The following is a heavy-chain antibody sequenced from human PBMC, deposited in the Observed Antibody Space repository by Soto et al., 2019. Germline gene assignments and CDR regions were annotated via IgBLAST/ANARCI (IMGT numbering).Heavy chain of an antibody. CDR2: IIPILGSP. D-gene: IGHD2-15*01. Sequence: QVQLVQSGPEVKKSGSSVRVSCKASRGTFDSYAISWVRQAPGQGLEWMGGIIPILGSPNYAQNFQDRVTIFADKSTRTAYMELSFLQTEDTAVYYCATEKDIVPLTVLRLDYWGQGTLVTVSS. J-gene: IGHJ4*02. CDR1: RGTFDSYA. CDR3: ATEKDIVPLTVLRLDY. V-gene: IGHV1-69*06.